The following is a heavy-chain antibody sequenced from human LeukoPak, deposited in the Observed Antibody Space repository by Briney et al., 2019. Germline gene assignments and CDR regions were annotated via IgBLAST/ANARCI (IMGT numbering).Heavy chain of an antibody. V-gene: IGHV4-34*01. CDR3: ARFWSGVDYLDY. Sequence: PSETLSLTCAVSGGSFSGYYWSWIRQPPGKGLEWIGEINHSGSTNYNPSLKSRVTISVDTSKNQFSLKLSSVTAADTAVYYCARFWSGVDYLDYWGQGTLVTVSS. CDR2: INHSGST. CDR1: GGSFSGYY. J-gene: IGHJ4*02. D-gene: IGHD2-8*01.